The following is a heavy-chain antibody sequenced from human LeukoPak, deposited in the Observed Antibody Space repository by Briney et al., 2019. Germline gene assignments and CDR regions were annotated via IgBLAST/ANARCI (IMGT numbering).Heavy chain of an antibody. CDR3: ARGRDWGTFDY. Sequence: SETLSLTCTVSGGSMSSYYWSWVRQPPGKGLEWIGYIYYSGSTNYNPSLKSRVTISVDTSKNQFSLKLSSVTAADTAVYYCARGRDWGTFDYWGQGTLVTVSS. CDR2: IYYSGST. J-gene: IGHJ4*02. CDR1: GGSMSSYY. D-gene: IGHD3-16*01. V-gene: IGHV4-59*01.